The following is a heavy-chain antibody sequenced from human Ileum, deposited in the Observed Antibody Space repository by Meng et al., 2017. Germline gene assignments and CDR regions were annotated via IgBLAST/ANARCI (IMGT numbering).Heavy chain of an antibody. J-gene: IGHJ4*02. D-gene: IGHD3-3*01. Sequence: QGQLQQSGPGLGKPWQTLSLTWAVSGGSVSSNIAAWNWIRQSPLRGLEWLGRTYYRSKWYSEYAVSVKSRISITPDTSKNQFSLQMNSVTPEDTAVYYCASGSGSLDYWGPGTLVTVSS. CDR3: ASGSGSLDY. CDR1: GGSVSSNIAA. CDR2: TYYRSKWYS. V-gene: IGHV6-1*01.